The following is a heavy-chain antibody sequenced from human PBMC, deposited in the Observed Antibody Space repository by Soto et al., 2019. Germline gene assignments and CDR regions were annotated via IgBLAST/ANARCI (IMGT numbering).Heavy chain of an antibody. Sequence: EVQLLESGGGLVQPGGSLRLSCAASGFTFSSYAMSWVRQAPGKGLEWVSAISGSGGSTYYADSVKGRFTISRDNSKNTLYLQMNSLRAEDTAVYYCAKGNTVTTPRYYYYYGMDVWGQGTTVTVSS. D-gene: IGHD4-17*01. V-gene: IGHV3-23*01. J-gene: IGHJ6*02. CDR2: ISGSGGST. CDR1: GFTFSSYA. CDR3: AKGNTVTTPRYYYYYGMDV.